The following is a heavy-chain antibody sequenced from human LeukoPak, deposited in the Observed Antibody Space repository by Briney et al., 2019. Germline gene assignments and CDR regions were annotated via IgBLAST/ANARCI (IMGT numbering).Heavy chain of an antibody. CDR1: GGSFSGYY. J-gene: IGHJ4*02. CDR3: AKSVYDSSGPPLDY. V-gene: IGHV4-34*01. CDR2: INHSGST. D-gene: IGHD3-22*01. Sequence: PSETLSLTCAVYGGSFSGYYWSWIRQPPGKGLEWIGEINHSGSTNYNPSLKSRVTISVDTSKNQFSLKLSSVTAADTAVYYCAKSVYDSSGPPLDYWGQGTLVTVSS.